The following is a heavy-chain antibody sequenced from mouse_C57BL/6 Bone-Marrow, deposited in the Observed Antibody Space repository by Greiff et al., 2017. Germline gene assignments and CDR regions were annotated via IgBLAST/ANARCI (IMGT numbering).Heavy chain of an antibody. Sequence: EVKLMESGAELVRPGASVKLSCTASGFNIKDDYMHWVKQRPEQGLEWIGWIDPENGDTEYASKFQGKATITADTSSNTAYLQLSSLTSEDTAVYYCTTGDYEGLYYYAMDYWGQGTSVTVSS. CDR1: GFNIKDDY. J-gene: IGHJ4*01. CDR3: TTGDYEGLYYYAMDY. CDR2: IDPENGDT. D-gene: IGHD2-4*01. V-gene: IGHV14-4*01.